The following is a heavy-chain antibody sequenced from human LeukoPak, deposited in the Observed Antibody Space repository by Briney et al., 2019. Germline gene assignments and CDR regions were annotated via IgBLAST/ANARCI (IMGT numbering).Heavy chain of an antibody. Sequence: GGSLRLSCAASGFTFSSYSMNWVRQAPGKGLEWVSYISSGSSTIYYADSVKGRFTISRDNSKNTLYLQMNSLRAEDTAVYYCARSNVQHWSTYSFDYWGQGTLVTVSS. CDR1: GFTFSSYS. CDR2: ISSGSSTI. D-gene: IGHD6-6*01. V-gene: IGHV3-48*01. J-gene: IGHJ4*02. CDR3: ARSNVQHWSTYSFDY.